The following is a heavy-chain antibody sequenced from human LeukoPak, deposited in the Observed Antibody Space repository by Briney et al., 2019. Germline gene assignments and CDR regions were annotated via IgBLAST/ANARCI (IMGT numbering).Heavy chain of an antibody. CDR3: ATAYCSGGSCPFDY. D-gene: IGHD2-15*01. J-gene: IGHJ4*02. V-gene: IGHV1-24*01. Sequence: ASVKVSFKVSGYTLTELSMHWVRQAPGKGLEWMGGFDPEDGETIYAQKFQGRVTMTEDTSTDTAYMELSSLRSEDTAVYYCATAYCSGGSCPFDYWGQGTLVTVSS. CDR2: FDPEDGET. CDR1: GYTLTELS.